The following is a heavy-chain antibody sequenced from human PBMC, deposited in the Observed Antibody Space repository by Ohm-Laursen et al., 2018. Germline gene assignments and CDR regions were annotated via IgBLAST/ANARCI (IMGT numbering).Heavy chain of an antibody. V-gene: IGHV4-39*01. J-gene: IGHJ4*02. CDR1: GGSISSSSYY. D-gene: IGHD6-13*01. Sequence: PSDTLSLTWIVSGGSISSSSYYWGWIRQPPGKGLEWIGGMYYSGNTYYNPSLKSRVTIAVDTSKNRFSLKLISVTAADTSVYYCATSNNWYYFDYWGQGTLVTVSS. CDR3: ATSNNWYYFDY. CDR2: MYYSGNT.